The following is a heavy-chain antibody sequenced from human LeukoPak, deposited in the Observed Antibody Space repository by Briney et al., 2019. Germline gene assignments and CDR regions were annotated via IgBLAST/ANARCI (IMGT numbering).Heavy chain of an antibody. D-gene: IGHD6-6*01. J-gene: IGHJ4*02. CDR3: ARDRPPFYSSSSGYFDY. CDR2: ISAYNGNT. Sequence: GASVKVSCKASGYTFTSYGISWVRQAPGQGLEWMGWISAYNGNTNYAQKFQGRVTMTRDTSISTAYMELSRLRSDDTAVYYCARDRPPFYSSSSGYFDYWGQGTLVTVSS. V-gene: IGHV1-18*01. CDR1: GYTFTSYG.